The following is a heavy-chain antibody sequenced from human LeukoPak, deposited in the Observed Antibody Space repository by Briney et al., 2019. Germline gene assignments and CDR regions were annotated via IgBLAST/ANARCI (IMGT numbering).Heavy chain of an antibody. D-gene: IGHD1-1*01. J-gene: IGHJ4*02. CDR2: IYWDDDK. CDR3: AHRRGGHNWNDASFDY. CDR1: GFSLSTYGVG. V-gene: IGHV2-5*02. Sequence: SGSTLVNPTQTLTLTCTFSGFSLSTYGVGVGWIRQPPGKALECLALIYWDDDKRYSPSLKSRLTITKDTSKNQVVLTMTNMDPVDTATYYCAHRRGGHNWNDASFDYWGQGTLVTVSS.